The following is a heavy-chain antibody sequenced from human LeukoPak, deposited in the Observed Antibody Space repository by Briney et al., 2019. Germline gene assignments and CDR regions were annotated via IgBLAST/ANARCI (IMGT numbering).Heavy chain of an antibody. CDR1: GFTFSSYA. Sequence: GGSLRLSCAASGFTFSSYAMSWVRQAPGKGLEWVSAISGSGGSTYYADSVKGRFTISRDNSKNTLYLQMNSLRAEDTAVYYCASAGGSSWYGSFDYWGQGTLVTVSS. J-gene: IGHJ4*02. CDR2: ISGSGGST. CDR3: ASAGGSSWYGSFDY. D-gene: IGHD6-13*01. V-gene: IGHV3-23*01.